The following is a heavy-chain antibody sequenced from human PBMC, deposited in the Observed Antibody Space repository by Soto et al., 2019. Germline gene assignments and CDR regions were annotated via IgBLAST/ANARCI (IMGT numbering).Heavy chain of an antibody. CDR2: FDPEDGET. D-gene: IGHD5-12*01. V-gene: IGHV1-24*01. Sequence: GASVKVSCKVSGYTLTELSMHWVRQAPGRGLEWMGGFDPEDGETIYAQKFQGRVTMTEDTSTDTAYMELSSLRSEDTAVYYCARSPRADIVATRYYFDYWGQGTLVTVSS. CDR1: GYTLTELS. CDR3: ARSPRADIVATRYYFDY. J-gene: IGHJ4*02.